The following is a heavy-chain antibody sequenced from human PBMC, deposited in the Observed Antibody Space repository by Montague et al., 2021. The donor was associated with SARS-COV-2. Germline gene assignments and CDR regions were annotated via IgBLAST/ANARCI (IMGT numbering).Heavy chain of an antibody. Sequence: SLRLSCAASGFTFSTYDMNWVRQAPGKGLEWVSAIGIGGDTYYLGSVKGRFNISRENAKNSLYLQMNSLRVGDTAVYYCARGGEWSASSVPDYWVKGTLFTSSS. CDR1: GFTFSTYD. CDR3: ARGGEWSASSVPDY. D-gene: IGHD6-6*01. V-gene: IGHV3-13*04. CDR2: IGIGGDT. J-gene: IGHJ4*02.